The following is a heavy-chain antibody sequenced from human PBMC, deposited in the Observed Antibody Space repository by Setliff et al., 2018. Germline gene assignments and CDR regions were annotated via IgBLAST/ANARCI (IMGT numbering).Heavy chain of an antibody. CDR1: GYTFTIYA. CDR3: ARASRFGTTVYRGYYYMDV. Sequence: ASVKVSCKASGYTFTIYAMSWMRQAPGQGLEWMGWINTNTGNPSYAQGFTGRFVFSLDTSVSTAYLQISSLKAEDTAVYYCARASRFGTTVYRGYYYMDVWGKGTTVTVSS. V-gene: IGHV7-4-1*02. D-gene: IGHD4-4*01. J-gene: IGHJ6*03. CDR2: INTNTGNP.